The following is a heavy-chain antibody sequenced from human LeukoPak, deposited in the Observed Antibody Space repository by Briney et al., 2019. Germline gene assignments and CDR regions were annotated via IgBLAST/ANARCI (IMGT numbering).Heavy chain of an antibody. Sequence: PGGSLRLSCAASGFTLSSYWMSWVRQAPGKGLEWVANIKQDGSEKYYVDSVKGRFTISRDNARNSLYLQMNNLRAEDTAVYYCAKDSFYFDIGGYFDFWGQGTLVTVSP. J-gene: IGHJ4*02. V-gene: IGHV3-7*03. D-gene: IGHD3-22*01. CDR1: GFTLSSYW. CDR3: AKDSFYFDIGGYFDF. CDR2: IKQDGSEK.